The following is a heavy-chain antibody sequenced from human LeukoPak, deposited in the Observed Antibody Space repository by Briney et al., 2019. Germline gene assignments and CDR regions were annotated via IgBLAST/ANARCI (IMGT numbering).Heavy chain of an antibody. J-gene: IGHJ4*02. CDR3: AKDGNILTGYYRMVDY. CDR1: GFTFSSYG. V-gene: IGHV3-30*02. Sequence: GGSLRLSCAASGFTFSSYGMHWVRQAPGKGLEWVAFIRYDGSNKYYADSVKGRFTISRDNSKNTLYLQMNSLRAEDTAVYYCAKDGNILTGYYRMVDYWGQGTLVTVSS. CDR2: IRYDGSNK. D-gene: IGHD3-9*01.